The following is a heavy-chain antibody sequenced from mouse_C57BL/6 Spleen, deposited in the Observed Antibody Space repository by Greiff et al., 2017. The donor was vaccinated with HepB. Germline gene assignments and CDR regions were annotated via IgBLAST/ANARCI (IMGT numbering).Heavy chain of an antibody. Sequence: VQLQQSGAELVRPGASVKLSCTASGFNIKDYYMHWVKQRPEQGLEWIRRIDPEDGDTEYAPKFQGKATMTADTSSNTAYLQLSSLTSEDTAVYYCTTGAGVATKFAYWGQGTLVTVSA. J-gene: IGHJ3*01. D-gene: IGHD1-1*01. CDR2: IDPEDGDT. CDR1: GFNIKDYY. CDR3: TTGAGVATKFAY. V-gene: IGHV14-1*01.